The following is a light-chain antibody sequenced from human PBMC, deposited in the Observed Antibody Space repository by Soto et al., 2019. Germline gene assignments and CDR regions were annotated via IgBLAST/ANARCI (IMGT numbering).Light chain of an antibody. V-gene: IGKV3D-7*01. J-gene: IGKJ4*01. CDR1: QSVSSSY. Sequence: EIVLTQSPGTLSLSPGERATLSCRASQSVSSSYLAWYQQKPGQAPRLLIYVASTRATGIPARFIGSGSGTEFTLTISSLQPEDFATYYCQQSYNSPPLTFGGGTKVDIK. CDR3: QQSYNSPPLT. CDR2: VAS.